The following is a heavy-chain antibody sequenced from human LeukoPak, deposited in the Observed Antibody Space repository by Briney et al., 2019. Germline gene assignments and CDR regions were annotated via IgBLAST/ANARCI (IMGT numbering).Heavy chain of an antibody. CDR1: GGSISGYF. CDR2: IYYSGST. D-gene: IGHD1-26*01. J-gene: IGHJ4*02. V-gene: IGHV4-59*01. CDR3: GRGSLRGSYYYIDY. Sequence: TSQTLSLTCTVSGGSISGYFWSWIRQPPGKGLEWIGYIYYSGSTNYNPSLKSRVTILVDTSKNQFSLKLSSVTAADTAVYYCGRGSLRGSYYYIDYWGQGTLVTVSS.